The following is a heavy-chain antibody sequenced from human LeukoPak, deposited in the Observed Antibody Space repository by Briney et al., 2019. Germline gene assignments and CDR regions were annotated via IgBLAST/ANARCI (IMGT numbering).Heavy chain of an antibody. V-gene: IGHV3-30-3*01. CDR3: AKVKWKLIGYFDY. J-gene: IGHJ4*02. CDR1: GFTFRNYA. D-gene: IGHD1-20*01. Sequence: GGSLRLSCAASGFTFRNYAMHWVRQAPGKGLEWVAHISYDANNQYYADSVKGRFTISRDNSKNTLYLQMNSLRAEDTAVYFCAKVKWKLIGYFDYWGQGTLVTVSS. CDR2: ISYDANNQ.